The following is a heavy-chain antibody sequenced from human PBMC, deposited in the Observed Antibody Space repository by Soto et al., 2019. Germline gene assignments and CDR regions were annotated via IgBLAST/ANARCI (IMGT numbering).Heavy chain of an antibody. CDR3: ASSPVRAMIVVVITYFDY. J-gene: IGHJ4*02. V-gene: IGHV1-69*01. CDR2: SIPIFGTA. D-gene: IGHD3-22*01. Sequence: QVQLVQSGAEVKKPGSSVKVSCKAPGGTFSSYAISWMRQAPGQGLEWMGGSIPIFGTATYAQKFQGRVTITAEESTSTAYMELRSLRSEDTAVYYCASSPVRAMIVVVITYFDYWVQGTLVTVSS. CDR1: GGTFSSYA.